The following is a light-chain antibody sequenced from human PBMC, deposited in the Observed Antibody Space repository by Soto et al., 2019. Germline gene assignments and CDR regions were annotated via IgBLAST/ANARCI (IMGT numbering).Light chain of an antibody. V-gene: IGLV2-14*01. CDR3: SAYAGSNNFV. Sequence: QSALTQPASVSGSPGQSITISCTGTSSDVGGYNYVSWYQQHPGKAPKLMIYEVRNRPSGVSHRFSGSKSGNTASLTVSGLQTEDEADYYCSAYAGSNNFVFGSGTKVTVL. CDR1: SSDVGGYNY. J-gene: IGLJ1*01. CDR2: EVR.